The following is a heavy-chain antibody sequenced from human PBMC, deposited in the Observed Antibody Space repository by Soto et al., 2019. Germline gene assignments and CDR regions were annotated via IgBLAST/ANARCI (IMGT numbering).Heavy chain of an antibody. J-gene: IGHJ4*02. Sequence: PSETLSLTCTVSGVSIRSDEFYWSWIRQPPAKRLQWLGSLYSSGRTYSNPSLQSRVTISIATSNNHFSLKLNSVSAADTAVYYCARDRSNSPDYFDYCGQGTLVAVSS. CDR2: LYSSGRT. CDR3: ARDRSNSPDYFDY. V-gene: IGHV4-30-4*01. CDR1: GVSIRSDEFY. D-gene: IGHD6-6*01.